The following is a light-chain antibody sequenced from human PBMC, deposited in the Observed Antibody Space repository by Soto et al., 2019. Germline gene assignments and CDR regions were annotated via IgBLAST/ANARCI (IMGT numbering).Light chain of an antibody. Sequence: ENVLTQSPGTLSLSPGERATLSCRASQSVDSSYLAWYQQKPGQAPRLLIYGTTSRANGISDWFSGSGSGTDFALTINSLEPEEFVVYYCQHYDTSLYTFGQGTKLEIK. CDR2: GTT. CDR3: QHYDTSLYT. V-gene: IGKV3-20*01. J-gene: IGKJ2*01. CDR1: QSVDSSY.